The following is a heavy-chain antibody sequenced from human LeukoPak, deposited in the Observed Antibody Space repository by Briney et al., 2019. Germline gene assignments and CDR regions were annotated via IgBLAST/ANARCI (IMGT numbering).Heavy chain of an antibody. CDR2: IWYDGSNK. CDR3: AKDNWNYQTYIDS. V-gene: IGHV3-33*06. J-gene: IGHJ4*02. Sequence: PGGSLRLSCAASGFTYSSYGMHWVRQAPGKGLEWVAVIWYDGSNKYYADSVKGRFTISRDNSKNTLYLQMNSLRAEDTAVYYCAKDNWNYQTYIDSWGQGTLVTVSS. CDR1: GFTYSSYG. D-gene: IGHD1-7*01.